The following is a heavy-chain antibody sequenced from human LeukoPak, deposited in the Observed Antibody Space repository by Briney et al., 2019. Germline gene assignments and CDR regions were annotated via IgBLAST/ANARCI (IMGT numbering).Heavy chain of an antibody. CDR2: ISGSGGST. J-gene: IGHJ4*02. CDR1: GFTFSSYA. V-gene: IGHV3-23*01. CDR3: ANQYVGDHYFDY. Sequence: GGSLRLSCAASGFTFSSYAMSWVRQAPGKGLEWVSAISGSGGSTYYADSVKGRFTISRDNSKNTLYLQMNSLRAEDTAVYYCANQYVGDHYFDYWGQGTLVTVSS. D-gene: IGHD4-17*01.